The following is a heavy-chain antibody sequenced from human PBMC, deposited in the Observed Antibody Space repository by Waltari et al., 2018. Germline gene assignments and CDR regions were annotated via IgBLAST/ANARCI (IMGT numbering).Heavy chain of an antibody. CDR2: INPNSGGT. Sequence: QVQLVQSGAEVKKPGASVKVSCKASGYTFTGYYMHWVRQAPGHGLEWMGWINPNSGGTNYAQKFQGWVTMTRDTSISTAYMELSRLRSDDTAVYYCARGDMTYYYDSSGYYYFDYWGQGTLVTVSS. V-gene: IGHV1-2*04. CDR1: GYTFTGYY. D-gene: IGHD3-22*01. CDR3: ARGDMTYYYDSSGYYYFDY. J-gene: IGHJ4*02.